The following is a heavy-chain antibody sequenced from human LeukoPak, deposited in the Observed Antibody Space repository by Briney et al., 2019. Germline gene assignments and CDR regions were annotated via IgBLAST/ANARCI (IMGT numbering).Heavy chain of an antibody. CDR3: AREGLGELTLDY. J-gene: IGHJ4*02. CDR1: GGTFSSYA. CDR2: IIPIFGTT. D-gene: IGHD3-16*01. Sequence: SVKVSCKASGGTFSSYAISWVRQAPGQGLEWMRGIIPIFGTTNYAQKFQGRVTITADESTNTAYMELRSLRSDDTAVYYCAREGLGELTLDYWGQGTLVTVSS. V-gene: IGHV1-69*13.